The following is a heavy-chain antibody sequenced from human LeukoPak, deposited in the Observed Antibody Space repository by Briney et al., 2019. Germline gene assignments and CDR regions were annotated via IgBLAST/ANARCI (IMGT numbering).Heavy chain of an antibody. D-gene: IGHD6-13*01. V-gene: IGHV3-66*01. J-gene: IGHJ4*02. CDR1: GFTVSSDY. CDR2: IYSGGQT. Sequence: GGSLRLSCAASGFTVSSDYMSWVRQAPGKGLEWVSFIYSGGQTYYADSVKGRFTISRDHSKNTLYLQMNNLRAEDTAVYYCARLIAAPYYFDYWGRGTLVTVSS. CDR3: ARLIAAPYYFDY.